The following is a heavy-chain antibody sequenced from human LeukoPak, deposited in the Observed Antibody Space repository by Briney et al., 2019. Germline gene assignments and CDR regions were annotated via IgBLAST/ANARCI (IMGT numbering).Heavy chain of an antibody. D-gene: IGHD4-17*01. CDR2: IDDSGAT. V-gene: IGHV3-53*01. CDR3: VSGYGDYNFDF. J-gene: IGHJ4*02. CDR1: GFSVINTY. Sequence: GGSLRPSCAASGFSVINTYVNWVRQAPGKGLEWVSVIDDSGATSFVDAVKGRFTISRDNSKNTVSLHMNNLRAEDTAVYYCVSGYGDYNFDFWGQGTLVTVSS.